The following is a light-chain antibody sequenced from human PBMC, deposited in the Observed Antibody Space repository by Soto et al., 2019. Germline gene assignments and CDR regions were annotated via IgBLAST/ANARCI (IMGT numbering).Light chain of an antibody. Sequence: QSVLTQPASVSGSPGQSITISCTGTSSDVGSYNIVSWYQQHPGKAPKLMIYEVNKRPSGVSNRFSGSKSGNTASLTISGLQAEDEADYYCCSYAGSSTFVVFGAGTQLTVL. V-gene: IGLV2-23*02. CDR3: CSYAGSSTFVV. CDR2: EVN. J-gene: IGLJ2*01. CDR1: SSDVGSYNI.